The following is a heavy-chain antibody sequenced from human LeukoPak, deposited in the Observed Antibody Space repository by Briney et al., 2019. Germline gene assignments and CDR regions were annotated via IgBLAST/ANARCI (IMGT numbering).Heavy chain of an antibody. CDR2: INHSGST. CDR3: ARGGLWVVRPVDY. D-gene: IGHD3-10*01. V-gene: IGHV4-34*01. CDR1: GGSFSGYY. Sequence: PSETLSLTSAVYGGSFSGYYWSWIRHPPGKGLEWIGEINHSGSTNYSPSLKSRVTISLDTSKNQFSLNLSSVTAADTAVYYCARGGLWVVRPVDYWGQGTLVTVSS. J-gene: IGHJ4*02.